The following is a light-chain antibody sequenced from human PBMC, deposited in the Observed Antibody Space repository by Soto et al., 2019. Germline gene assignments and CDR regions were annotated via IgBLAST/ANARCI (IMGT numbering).Light chain of an antibody. CDR1: SSDAVSNNL. Sequence: QSALTQPASVSGSPGQSITISCTGTSSDAVSNNLVSWYQQHPGKAPKLIIYEVTKRPSGISNRFSDSTSGNTASLTISGLQAEDEADYYCCSYAGSSTFAFGGGTKLTVL. CDR3: CSYAGSSTFA. CDR2: EVT. V-gene: IGLV2-23*02. J-gene: IGLJ2*01.